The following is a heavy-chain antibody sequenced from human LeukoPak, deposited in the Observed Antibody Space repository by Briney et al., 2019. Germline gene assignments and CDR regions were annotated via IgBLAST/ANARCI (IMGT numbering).Heavy chain of an antibody. D-gene: IGHD3-10*01. J-gene: IGHJ5*02. Sequence: ASVKVSCKASGYTFTSYYTHWVRQAPGQGLEWMGIINPSGGSTSYAQKFQGRVTMTRDTSTSTVYMELSSLRSEDTAVYYCARVGTMVRGVNNWFDPWGQGTLVTVSS. V-gene: IGHV1-46*01. CDR1: GYTFTSYY. CDR3: ARVGTMVRGVNNWFDP. CDR2: INPSGGST.